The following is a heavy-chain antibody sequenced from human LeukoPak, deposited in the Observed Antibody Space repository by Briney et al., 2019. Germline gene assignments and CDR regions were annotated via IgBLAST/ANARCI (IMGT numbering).Heavy chain of an antibody. CDR3: ARDGTAAGLYFDL. CDR1: GFTFSSYW. V-gene: IGHV3-7*01. J-gene: IGHJ4*01. D-gene: IGHD6-13*01. CDR2: IKYDGGEK. Sequence: GGSLRLSCSVSGFTFSSYWMNWVRQAPGKGLEWVASIKYDGGEKSYVDSVRDRFTISRDNTKNSLYLQMSSLRGEGTAVYYCARDGTAAGLYFDLWGQGTLVTVSS.